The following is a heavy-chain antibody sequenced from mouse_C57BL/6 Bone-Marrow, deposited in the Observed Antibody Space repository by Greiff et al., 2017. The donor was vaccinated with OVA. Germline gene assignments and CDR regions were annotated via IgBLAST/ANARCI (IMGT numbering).Heavy chain of an antibody. CDR1: GYTFTSYW. V-gene: IGHV1-50*01. CDR2: IDTSDSYT. Sequence: QVQLQQPGAELVKPGASVKLSCKASGYTFTSYWMQWVKQRPGQGLEWIGEIDTSDSYTNYNQKFKGKATLTVDTSSSTAYMQLSSLTSEDSAVYYCARGTVVAPFDYWGQGTTLTVSS. D-gene: IGHD1-1*01. CDR3: ARGTVVAPFDY. J-gene: IGHJ2*01.